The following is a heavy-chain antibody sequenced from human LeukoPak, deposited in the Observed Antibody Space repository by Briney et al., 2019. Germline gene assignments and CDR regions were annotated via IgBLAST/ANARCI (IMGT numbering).Heavy chain of an antibody. V-gene: IGHV3-53*01. J-gene: IGHJ5*02. CDR1: GFTVSSNY. Sequence: GGSLRLSCAASGFTVSSNYMSWVRQAPGKGLEWVSVIYSGGSTYYADSVKGRFTISRDNSKNTLYLQMYSLRAEDTAVYYCARVVVRREYGSGSYQCLSKNWFDPWGQGTLVTVSS. CDR2: IYSGGST. D-gene: IGHD3-10*01. CDR3: ARVVVRREYGSGSYQCLSKNWFDP.